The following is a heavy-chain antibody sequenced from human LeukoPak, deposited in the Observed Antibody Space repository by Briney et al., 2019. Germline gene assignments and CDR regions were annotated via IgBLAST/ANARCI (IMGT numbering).Heavy chain of an antibody. J-gene: IGHJ4*02. V-gene: IGHV3-21*01. CDR2: MSSGSVYM. CDR3: ARDPTREYGVNPDY. D-gene: IGHD2/OR15-2a*01. CDR1: GFSFSTYS. Sequence: GGSLRLSCAASGFSFSTYSMTWVRQAPGKGLEWVSTMSSGSVYMYYGDSVKGRFTISRDNADNSLYLQMNSLRVEDTAVYCCARDPTREYGVNPDYWGQGTLVTVSS.